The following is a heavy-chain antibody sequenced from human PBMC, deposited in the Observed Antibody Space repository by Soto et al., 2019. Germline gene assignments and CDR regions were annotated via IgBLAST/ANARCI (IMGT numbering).Heavy chain of an antibody. CDR2: IIPILDIT. Sequence: QVQLVQSGAEVKKPGSSVKVSCKAAGGTFSNSTINWVRQAPGQGLEWMGRIIPILDITNHAQRFQGRVTITADKSTTTAYMELSSPTSEDTAVYYCARQLVRDDFYYYYHMDVWGTGTTVTVSS. V-gene: IGHV1-69*02. J-gene: IGHJ6*03. CDR1: GGTFSNST. CDR3: ARQLVRDDFYYYYHMDV. D-gene: IGHD6-19*01.